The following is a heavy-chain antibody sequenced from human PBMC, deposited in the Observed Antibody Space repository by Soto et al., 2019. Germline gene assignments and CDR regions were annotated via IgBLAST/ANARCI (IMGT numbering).Heavy chain of an antibody. J-gene: IGHJ4*02. V-gene: IGHV4-39*01. CDR2: IYYSGST. D-gene: IGHD4-17*01. CDR3: ASLSDYGDYVQYYFDY. CDR1: GGSISSSSYY. Sequence: QLQLQESGPGLVKPSETLSLTCTVSGGSISSSSYYWGWIRQPPGKGLEWIGSIYYSGSTYYNPALKSRVTISVGTSKNQCSLKLSSVTAADTAVYYCASLSDYGDYVQYYFDYWGQGTLVTVSS.